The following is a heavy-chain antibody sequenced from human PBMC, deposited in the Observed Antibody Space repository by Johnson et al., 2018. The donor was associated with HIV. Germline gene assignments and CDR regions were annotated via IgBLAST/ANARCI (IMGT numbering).Heavy chain of an antibody. V-gene: IGHV3-30*03. Sequence: QVQLVESGGGVVQPGRSLRLSSAASGFTFSKYGMRWVRQAPGKGLECVAAISYDVNNKYYADSVKGRSTITRDNSKNALYLQMHSLRTEDTAMYYCATTIFGVVSDALDIWGQGTMVIVSS. CDR2: ISYDVNNK. J-gene: IGHJ3*02. CDR3: ATTIFGVVSDALDI. CDR1: GFTFSKYG. D-gene: IGHD3-3*01.